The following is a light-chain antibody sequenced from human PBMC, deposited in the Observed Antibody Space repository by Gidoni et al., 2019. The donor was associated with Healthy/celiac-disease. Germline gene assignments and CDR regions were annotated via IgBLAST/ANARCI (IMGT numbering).Light chain of an antibody. CDR1: SSNIGNNY. CDR2: DNN. V-gene: IGLV1-51*01. Sequence: QSVLTQPPSVSAAPGQKVTISCSGSSSNIGNNYVSWYQQLPGTAPKLLIYDNNKRPSRIPDRFSGSPSGTSATLGITGLQTGDEADYYCGTWDSSLSALFGGGTKLTVL. J-gene: IGLJ3*02. CDR3: GTWDSSLSAL.